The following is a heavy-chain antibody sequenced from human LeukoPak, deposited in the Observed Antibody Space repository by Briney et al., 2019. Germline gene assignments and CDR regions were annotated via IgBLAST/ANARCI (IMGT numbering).Heavy chain of an antibody. D-gene: IGHD6-13*01. CDR1: GFTFSDYY. J-gene: IGHJ4*02. CDR2: SSSGSTI. Sequence: GGSLRLSCAASGFTFSDYYMISSSGSTIYYADSAKGRFTISRDNAKDSLYLQMNSLRAEDTAVYYCARDLMGIAYRGAFYYWGQGTLVTVSS. CDR3: ARDLMGIAYRGAFYY. V-gene: IGHV3-11*01.